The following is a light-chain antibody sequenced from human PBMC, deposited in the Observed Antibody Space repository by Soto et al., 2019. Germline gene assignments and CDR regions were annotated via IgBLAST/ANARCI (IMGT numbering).Light chain of an antibody. CDR2: SNN. CDR3: AAWDDSLNAVYV. CDR1: SSNIGSNT. Sequence: QSVLTQPPSASGTPGQRVTISCSGSSSNIGSNTVNWYQQLPGTAPKLPIYSNNQRPSGVPDRFSGSKSGTSASLAISGLQSEDEADYYCAAWDDSLNAVYVFGTGTQLTVL. J-gene: IGLJ1*01. V-gene: IGLV1-44*01.